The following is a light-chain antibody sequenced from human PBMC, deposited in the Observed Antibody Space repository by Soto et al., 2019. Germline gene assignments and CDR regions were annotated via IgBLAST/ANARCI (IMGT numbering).Light chain of an antibody. CDR1: QSVSSY. J-gene: IGKJ1*01. CDR3: QQRSSWPRT. CDR2: DAS. V-gene: IGKV3-11*01. Sequence: EIVLTQSPATLSLSPGERATLSCRASQSVSSYLAWYQQKPGQVPRLVIYDASNRANGIPGRFSGSGSGTDFTLTISSLEPKDFRVYYCQQRSSWPRTFGQGTKVEIK.